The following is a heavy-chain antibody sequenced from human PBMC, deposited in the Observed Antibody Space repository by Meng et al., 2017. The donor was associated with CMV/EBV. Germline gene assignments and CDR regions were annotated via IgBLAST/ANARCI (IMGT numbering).Heavy chain of an antibody. CDR2: IKSKTDGGTT. Sequence: GESLKISCAASGFTFSNAWMSWVRQAPGKGLEWVGPIKSKTDGGTTDYAAPVKGRFTISRDDSKNTLYLQMNSLKTEDTAVYYCTTGTDVLWGQGTLVTVSS. D-gene: IGHD3/OR15-3a*01. V-gene: IGHV3-15*01. J-gene: IGHJ4*02. CDR3: TTGTDVL. CDR1: GFTFSNAW.